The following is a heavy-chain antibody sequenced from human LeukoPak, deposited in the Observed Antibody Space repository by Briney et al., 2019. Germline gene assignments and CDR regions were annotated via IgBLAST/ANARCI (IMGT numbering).Heavy chain of an antibody. V-gene: IGHV3-64*02. CDR2: SSSNGGGT. CDR1: VVTFISYA. D-gene: IGHD2-21*02. CDR3: ARDNWVTAPPPDY. J-gene: IGHJ4*02. Sequence: GGSLRLSCAASVVTFISYAMHWVRHAPGTGLEYGSASSSNGGGTYYADYVKGRFTISRDNAKNSLYLQMNSLRAEDTALYYCARDNWVTAPPPDYWGQGTLVTVSS.